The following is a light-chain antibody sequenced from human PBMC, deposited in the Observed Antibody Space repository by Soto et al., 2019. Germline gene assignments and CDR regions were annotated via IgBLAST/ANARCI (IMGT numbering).Light chain of an antibody. CDR3: QQRSNWPSIT. V-gene: IGKV3-11*01. CDR2: DAS. CDR1: QSVRSY. J-gene: IGKJ5*01. Sequence: EIVLTQSPATLSLSPGERATLSCRASQSVRSYLAWYQQKPGQAPRLLIYDASNRATGIPARFSGSGSGTDFTLTISTLEPEDFAVYYCQQRSNWPSITFGQGTRLEI.